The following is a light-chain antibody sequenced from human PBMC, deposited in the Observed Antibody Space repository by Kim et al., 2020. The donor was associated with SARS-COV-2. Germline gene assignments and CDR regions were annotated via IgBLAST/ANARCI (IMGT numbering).Light chain of an antibody. CDR1: NLGDKY. V-gene: IGLV3-1*01. CDR2: QDY. Sequence: SYELTQPPSVSVSPGQTASITCSGDNLGDKYVCWYQQKPGQSPVLVIYQDYKRPSGIPGRFSGSNSGGTATLTISGTQTVEEADYYCQAWDSSTAWVFGGGTKVTVL. J-gene: IGLJ3*02. CDR3: QAWDSSTAWV.